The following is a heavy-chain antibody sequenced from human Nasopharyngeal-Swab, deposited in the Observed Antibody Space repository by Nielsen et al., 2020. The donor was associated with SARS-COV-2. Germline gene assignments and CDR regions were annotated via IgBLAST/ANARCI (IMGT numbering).Heavy chain of an antibody. CDR1: GFTFSNYE. J-gene: IGHJ4*02. CDR2: IIESDGTS. CDR3: ARASRAWY. Sequence: GESLKISCAASGFTFSNYEMNWVRQAPGEWLEWVSYIIESDGTSYYADSLKGRFTISRDNAKNSLYLQMNSLRAEDTAVYYCARASRAWYWGQGALVTVSS. V-gene: IGHV3-48*03.